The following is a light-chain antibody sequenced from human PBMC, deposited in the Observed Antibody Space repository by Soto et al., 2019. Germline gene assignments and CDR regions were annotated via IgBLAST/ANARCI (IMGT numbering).Light chain of an antibody. CDR1: QSVSSN. CDR3: QHYNSYPEA. V-gene: IGKV3-15*01. J-gene: IGKJ1*01. CDR2: GAS. Sequence: DIVVTQSPATLSASPGERATLSCRASQSVSSNLAWYQQKPGQAPRLLIYGASTRATGIPARFSGSGSGTEFTLTISSLQPDDFATYYCQHYNSYPEAFGQGTKVDIK.